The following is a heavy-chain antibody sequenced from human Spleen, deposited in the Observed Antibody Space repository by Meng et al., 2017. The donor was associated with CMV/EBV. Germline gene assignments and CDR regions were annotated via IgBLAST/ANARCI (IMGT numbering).Heavy chain of an antibody. CDR3: ARHISGSTSSTVEY. CDR1: GFSFGDYG. Sequence: AFGFSFGDYGMSWVRQAPGKGLEWVSGINWNGHSTAYADSVTGRFTISRDNVKNSLYLEMNSLRAEDTAFYYCARHISGSTSSTVEYWGQGILVTVSS. CDR2: INWNGHST. J-gene: IGHJ4*02. V-gene: IGHV3-20*03. D-gene: IGHD6-13*01.